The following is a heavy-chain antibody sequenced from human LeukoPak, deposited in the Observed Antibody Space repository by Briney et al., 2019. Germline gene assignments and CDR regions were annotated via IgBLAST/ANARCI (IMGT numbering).Heavy chain of an antibody. CDR3: TSCAYDYRFFEN. CDR1: GFTFSEYY. Sequence: GGSLRLSCAASGFTFSEYYMDWVRQAPGKGLEWVARTRNKANSHTTEYAASVKGRFTISRDDSKNPLYLQMNSLKTEDTAVYYCTSCAYDYRFFENWGQGTLVTVSS. J-gene: IGHJ4*02. V-gene: IGHV3-72*01. D-gene: IGHD5-12*01. CDR2: TRNKANSHTT.